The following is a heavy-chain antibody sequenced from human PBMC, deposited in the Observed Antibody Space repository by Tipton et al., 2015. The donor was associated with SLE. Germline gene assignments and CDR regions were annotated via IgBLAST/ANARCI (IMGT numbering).Heavy chain of an antibody. J-gene: IGHJ3*02. CDR2: IYASGNS. V-gene: IGHV4-4*07. CDR3: ARVVYSFSDAFDI. CDR1: GGSLSSYY. Sequence: TLSLTCTVSGGSLSSYYWSWIRQPAGKGLEWIGRIYASGNSNYNPSLKSRVTISVDASKNQFSLRLTSLTAADTAVYYCARVVYSFSDAFDIWGQGTLVTVSS. D-gene: IGHD6-13*01.